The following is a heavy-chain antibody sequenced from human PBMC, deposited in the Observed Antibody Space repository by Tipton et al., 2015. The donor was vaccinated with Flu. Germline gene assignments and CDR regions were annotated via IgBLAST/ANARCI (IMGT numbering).Heavy chain of an antibody. J-gene: IGHJ4*02. CDR2: IYPSGTT. Sequence: TLSLTCTVSSGSIRSTNYFCAWIRQPPGKRLELIGSIYPSGTTYYNPSLKSRVTISVDTSKSHFSLKLRFVTAADTAVYYCARLSYYDVDLKNFYFDYWGQGALVTVSS. CDR3: ARLSYYDVDLKNFYFDY. V-gene: IGHV4-39*01. D-gene: IGHD3-10*02. CDR1: SGSIRSTNYF.